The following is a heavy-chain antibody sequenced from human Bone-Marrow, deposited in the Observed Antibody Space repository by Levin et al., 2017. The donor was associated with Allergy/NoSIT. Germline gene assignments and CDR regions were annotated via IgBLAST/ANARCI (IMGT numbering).Heavy chain of an antibody. Sequence: SETLSLTCTVSGGSISSGSYYWSWIRQPAGKGLEWIGRIYSSGSTDYNPSLKSRVTISVDTSKNQFSLKLSSVTAADTAVYYCARDTSGWYGGAFDSWGPGTMVTVSS. J-gene: IGHJ3*02. CDR2: IYSSGST. CDR1: GGSISSGSYY. CDR3: ARDTSGWYGGAFDS. D-gene: IGHD6-19*01. V-gene: IGHV4-61*02.